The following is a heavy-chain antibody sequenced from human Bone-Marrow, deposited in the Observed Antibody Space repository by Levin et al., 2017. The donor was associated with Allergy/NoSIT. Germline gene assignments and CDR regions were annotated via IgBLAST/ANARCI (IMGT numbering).Heavy chain of an antibody. CDR1: GYTFTDYY. CDR2: INPNSGGT. D-gene: IGHD3-22*01. J-gene: IGHJ3*01. CDR3: ARAITMMVVINDDFDV. V-gene: IGHV1-2*02. Sequence: GGSLRLSCKTSGYTFTDYYMHWVRQAPGQGLEWMGWINPNSGGTSYAQKFQGRVTMTRDTSISAAYMELSRLRSDDTAVYYCARAITMMVVINDDFDVWGQGTMVTVSS.